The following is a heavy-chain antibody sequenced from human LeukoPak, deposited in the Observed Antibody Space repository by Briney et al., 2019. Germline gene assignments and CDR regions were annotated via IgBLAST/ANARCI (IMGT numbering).Heavy chain of an antibody. Sequence: PGRSLRLSCAASGFTFSSYAMHWVRQAPGKGLEGVAVISYDGSNKYYADSVKGRFTISRDNSKNTLYLQMNSLRAEDTAVYYCAREPPAFGGVIVRGNWFDPWGQGTLVTVSS. J-gene: IGHJ5*02. CDR3: AREPPAFGGVIVRGNWFDP. CDR2: ISYDGSNK. D-gene: IGHD3-16*02. CDR1: GFTFSSYA. V-gene: IGHV3-30-3*01.